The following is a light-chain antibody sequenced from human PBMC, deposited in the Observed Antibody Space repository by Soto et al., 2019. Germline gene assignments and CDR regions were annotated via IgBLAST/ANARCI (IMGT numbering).Light chain of an antibody. CDR2: SAC. V-gene: IGKV3-15*01. CDR1: QSISTE. CDR3: QQGDNWPLT. J-gene: IGKJ2*01. Sequence: EIVMTQSPATLSVSPGERATLSCRASQSISTELAWYQQKPGQPPRLLIYSACTRATGVPARFTGSGSGSEFTLTISGLQSEDFAVYYCQQGDNWPLTFGQGTRLEI.